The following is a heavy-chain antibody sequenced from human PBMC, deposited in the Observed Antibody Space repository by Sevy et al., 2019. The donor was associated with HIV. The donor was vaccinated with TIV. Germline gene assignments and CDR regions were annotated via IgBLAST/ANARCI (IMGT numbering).Heavy chain of an antibody. J-gene: IGHJ6*02. CDR1: GFTFSDYG. CDR2: TSYDGTNK. Sequence: VGSLRLSCAASGFTFSDYGMHWVRQAPGKGLEWVALTSYDGTNKYYADSVRGRFTISRDNSKNTLYLQMNSLRAEDTAVYYCARPGLNGRFRDYYYYGMAVWGQGTTVTVSS. V-gene: IGHV3-33*01. CDR3: ARPGLNGRFRDYYYYGMAV. D-gene: IGHD1-26*01.